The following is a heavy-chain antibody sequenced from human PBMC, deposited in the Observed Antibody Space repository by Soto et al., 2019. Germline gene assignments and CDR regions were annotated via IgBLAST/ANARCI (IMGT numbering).Heavy chain of an antibody. D-gene: IGHD2-2*01. J-gene: IGHJ6*02. V-gene: IGHV5-51*01. CDR3: VSQMPAEYGMDF. CDR2: MHPGDSHI. CDR1: GYSFANHW. Sequence: EVQLVQAGAEVKKPGESLKMSCKASGYSFANHWLGGVRQRPGKGLEWMGTMHPGDSHIIYSRSFQGQVTLSADKSITTAYLQWSSLKASDTATSSGVSQMPAEYGMDFWGPATRVPVS.